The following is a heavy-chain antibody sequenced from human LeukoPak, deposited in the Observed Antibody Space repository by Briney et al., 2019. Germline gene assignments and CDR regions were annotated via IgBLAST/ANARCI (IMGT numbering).Heavy chain of an antibody. J-gene: IGHJ4*02. Sequence: GGSPRLSCAASGFIFSDYSMGWVRQAPGKGLEWVSSITTSRDQYHADSVKGRFTVSRDNAKSSVYLQMNSLRADDTAVYYCARDSYCPNDVCYDYWGQGILVTVS. CDR2: ITTSRDQ. V-gene: IGHV3-21*06. D-gene: IGHD2-8*01. CDR3: ARDSYCPNDVCYDY. CDR1: GFIFSDYS.